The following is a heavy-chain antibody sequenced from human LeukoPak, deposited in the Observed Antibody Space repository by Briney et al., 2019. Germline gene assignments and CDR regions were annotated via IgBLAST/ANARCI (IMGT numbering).Heavy chain of an antibody. CDR1: GFTSSSYS. J-gene: IGHJ4*02. Sequence: PGGSPRLSCAASGFTSSSYSMNWVRQAPGKGLEWVSYISSSSSTIYYADSVKGRFTISRDNAKNSLYLQMNSLRAEDTAVYYCARDEEMATTPFDYWGQGTLVTVSS. CDR3: ARDEEMATTPFDY. V-gene: IGHV3-48*01. CDR2: ISSSSSTI. D-gene: IGHD5-24*01.